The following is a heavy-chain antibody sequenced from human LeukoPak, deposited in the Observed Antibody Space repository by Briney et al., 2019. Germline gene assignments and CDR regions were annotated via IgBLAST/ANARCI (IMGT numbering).Heavy chain of an antibody. Sequence: PGGSLRLSCAASGFTFDDYAIHWVRHAPGEGVEWGSGISWDSGSIGYADSVKGRFTISRDNAKNSLYLQMNSLRAEDTALYYCAKAGGMDTAMANNWFDPWGQGTLVTVSS. CDR1: GFTFDDYA. CDR3: AKAGGMDTAMANNWFDP. V-gene: IGHV3-9*01. CDR2: ISWDSGSI. D-gene: IGHD5-18*01. J-gene: IGHJ5*02.